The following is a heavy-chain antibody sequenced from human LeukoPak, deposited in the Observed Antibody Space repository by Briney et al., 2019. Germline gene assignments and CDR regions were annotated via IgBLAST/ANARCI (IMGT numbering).Heavy chain of an antibody. CDR2: VSFDGSNK. Sequence: PGGSLRLSCAASGFTFRTYSMHWVRQAPGKGLEWVAVVSFDGSNKYYVDSVKGRFTISRDDSRNTVSLQMNSLRAEDTAVYFCAREVVVVPDYYYYGLDVWGQGTTVTVSS. CDR1: GFTFRTYS. J-gene: IGHJ6*02. D-gene: IGHD2-2*01. CDR3: AREVVVVPDYYYYGLDV. V-gene: IGHV3-30*04.